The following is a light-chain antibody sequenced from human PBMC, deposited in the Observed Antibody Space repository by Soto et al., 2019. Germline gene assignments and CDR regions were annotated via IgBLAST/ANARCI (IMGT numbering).Light chain of an antibody. CDR3: QQYGTTLWT. Sequence: IVLTQSPATLSLSPGERATLSCRASQSVSSYLAWYQQKPGQAPRLLIYGASSRATGIPDRFSGSGSGTDFTLTIIRLEPEDFAVYYCQQYGTTLWTFGQGTKVDIK. CDR2: GAS. J-gene: IGKJ1*01. CDR1: QSVSSY. V-gene: IGKV3-20*01.